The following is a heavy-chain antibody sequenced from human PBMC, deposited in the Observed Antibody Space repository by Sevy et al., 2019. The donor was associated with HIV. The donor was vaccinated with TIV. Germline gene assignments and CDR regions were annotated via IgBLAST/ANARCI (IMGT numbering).Heavy chain of an antibody. D-gene: IGHD2-15*01. CDR2: ISGSGGST. CDR1: GFTFSSYA. J-gene: IGHJ6*03. Sequence: GGSLRLSCAASGFTFSSYAMSWVRQAPGKGLEWVSAISGSGGSTYYADSVKGRFTISRDNSKNTLYLQMNSLRAEATAVYYCATWGLDCSGGSCYSSAYYYMDVWGKGTTVTVSS. V-gene: IGHV3-23*01. CDR3: ATWGLDCSGGSCYSSAYYYMDV.